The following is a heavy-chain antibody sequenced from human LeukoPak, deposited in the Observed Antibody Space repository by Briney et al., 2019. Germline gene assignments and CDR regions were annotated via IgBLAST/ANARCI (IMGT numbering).Heavy chain of an antibody. CDR3: ARSTMTASYYYMDV. Sequence: GGSLRLSCAASGFTFSSYGMHWVRQAPGKGLEWVAFIRYDGSNKYYADSVKGRFTISRDNSKNTLYLQMNSLRAEDTAVYYCARSTMTASYYYMDVWGKGTTVTVSS. J-gene: IGHJ6*03. CDR1: GFTFSSYG. V-gene: IGHV3-30*02. CDR2: IRYDGSNK. D-gene: IGHD2-21*02.